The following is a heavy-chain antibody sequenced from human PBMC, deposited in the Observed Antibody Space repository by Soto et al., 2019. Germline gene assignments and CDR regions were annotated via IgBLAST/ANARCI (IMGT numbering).Heavy chain of an antibody. D-gene: IGHD4-17*01. J-gene: IGHJ6*02. CDR3: ARVPVGGDYGFHYYYYYGMDV. Sequence: GASVKVSCKASGGTFSSYTISWVRQAPGQGLEWMGRIIPILGIANYAQKFQGRVTITADKSTSTAYMELSSLRSEDTAVYYCARVPVGGDYGFHYYYYYGMDVWGQGTTVTVSS. V-gene: IGHV1-69*02. CDR1: GGTFSSYT. CDR2: IIPILGIA.